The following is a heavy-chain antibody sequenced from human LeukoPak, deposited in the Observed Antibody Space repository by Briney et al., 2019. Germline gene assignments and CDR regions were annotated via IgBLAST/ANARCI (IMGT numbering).Heavy chain of an antibody. J-gene: IGHJ4*02. CDR3: AKVTNIAAKVPNYFYY. CDR2: IRGSGGST. Sequence: GGSLRLSCAASGFTFSSYAMNWVRQAPGKGLEWVSAIRGSGGSTYYADSVKGRFTISRDNSKNTLYLQMNSLRAEDTAVYYCAKVTNIAAKVPNYFYYWGQGALVTVSS. CDR1: GFTFSSYA. D-gene: IGHD6-13*01. V-gene: IGHV3-23*01.